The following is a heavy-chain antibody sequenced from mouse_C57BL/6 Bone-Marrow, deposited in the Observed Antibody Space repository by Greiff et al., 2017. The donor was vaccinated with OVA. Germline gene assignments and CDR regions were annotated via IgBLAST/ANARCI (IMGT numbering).Heavy chain of an antibody. V-gene: IGHV1-62-2*01. Sequence: QVQLQQSGAELVKPGASVKLSCKASGYTFTEYTIHWVKQRSGQGLEWIGWFYPGSGSIKYNEKFKDKATLTVDTSSSTAYMQLSSLTSEDSAVYYCARHPYYAMDYWGQGTSVTVSS. CDR2: FYPGSGSI. CDR3: ARHPYYAMDY. J-gene: IGHJ4*01. CDR1: GYTFTEYT.